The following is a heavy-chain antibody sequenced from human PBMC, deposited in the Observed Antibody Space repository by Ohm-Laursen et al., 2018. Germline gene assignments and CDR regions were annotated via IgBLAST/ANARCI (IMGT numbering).Heavy chain of an antibody. Sequence: SLRLSCTAFGFTFSSYDMHWVRQATGKGLEWVSAIGTAGDTYYPGSVKGRFTISRENAKNSLYLQMNSLRAGDTAVYYCARGAANYDSSGYLDYWGQGTLVTVSS. CDR3: ARGAANYDSSGYLDY. V-gene: IGHV3-13*01. CDR2: IGTAGDT. J-gene: IGHJ4*02. CDR1: GFTFSSYD. D-gene: IGHD3-22*01.